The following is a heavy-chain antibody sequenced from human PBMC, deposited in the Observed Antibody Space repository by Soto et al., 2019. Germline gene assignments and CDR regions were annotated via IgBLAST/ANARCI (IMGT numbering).Heavy chain of an antibody. CDR1: GYTFTSHG. D-gene: IGHD3-10*01. Sequence: ASVKVSCKASGYTFTSHGVSLVRQAPGQGLEWMGWISAYNGNTNYAQKLQGRVTMTTDTSTSTAYMELRSLRSDDTAVYYCASADVGYGSGSKRPDAFDIWG. J-gene: IGHJ3*02. CDR2: ISAYNGNT. CDR3: ASADVGYGSGSKRPDAFDI. V-gene: IGHV1-18*01.